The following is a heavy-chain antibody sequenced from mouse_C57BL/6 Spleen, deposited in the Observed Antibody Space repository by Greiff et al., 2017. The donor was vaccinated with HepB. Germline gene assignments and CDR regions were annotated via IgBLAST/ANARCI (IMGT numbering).Heavy chain of an antibody. V-gene: IGHV5-4*01. D-gene: IGHD2-3*01. J-gene: IGHJ1*03. CDR1: GFTFSSYA. Sequence: EVQVVESEGGLVKPGGSLKLSCAASGFTFSSYAMSWVRQTPEKRLEWVATISDGGSYTYYPDNVKGRFTISRDNAKNNLYLQMSHLKSEDTALYSCARADGYDWYFDVWGTGTTVTVSS. CDR2: ISDGGSYT. CDR3: ARADGYDWYFDV.